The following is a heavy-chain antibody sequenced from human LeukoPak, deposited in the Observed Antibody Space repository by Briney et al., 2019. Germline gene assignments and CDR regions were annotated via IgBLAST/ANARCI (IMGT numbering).Heavy chain of an antibody. J-gene: IGHJ4*02. V-gene: IGHV3-33*01. CDR1: GFTFAIYG. Sequence: PGRSLRLSCVASGFTFAIYGMRWVRQAPGKGLEWVAFIWPDGRNEFYVDSVKGRFSISRDNSNNTLYLHMKSLRAEDTALYYCARDRNNNYFDYWGQGTLLTVSS. CDR3: ARDRNNNYFDY. CDR2: IWPDGRNE. D-gene: IGHD1-14*01.